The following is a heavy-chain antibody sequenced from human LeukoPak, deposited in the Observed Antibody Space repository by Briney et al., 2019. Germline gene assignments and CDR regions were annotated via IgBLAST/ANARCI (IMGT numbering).Heavy chain of an antibody. Sequence: GESLKISCKGSGYSFTSYWIGWVRQMPGKGLEWMGIIYPGDSDTRYSPSFQGQVTISADKSISTAYLQWSSLKASDTAMYYCARQIGVCSSTSCPESHYYYMDVWGKGTTVTVS. V-gene: IGHV5-51*01. J-gene: IGHJ6*03. CDR1: GYSFTSYW. CDR3: ARQIGVCSSTSCPESHYYYMDV. CDR2: IYPGDSDT. D-gene: IGHD2-2*01.